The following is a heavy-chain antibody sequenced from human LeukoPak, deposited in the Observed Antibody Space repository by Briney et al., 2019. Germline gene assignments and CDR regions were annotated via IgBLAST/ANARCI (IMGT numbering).Heavy chain of an antibody. D-gene: IGHD3-10*01. Sequence: GGSLRLSCAASGFTFSTYAMTWGRQAPGKGLDWVAVISKDGNNKYYADSVKGRFTISRDNSKNTLYLQMNSLRAEDTALYYCAKTKPITVVSSSRTYYYYMDVWGKGTTVTVSS. J-gene: IGHJ6*03. CDR1: GFTFSTYA. V-gene: IGHV3-30*18. CDR2: ISKDGNNK. CDR3: AKTKPITVVSSSRTYYYYMDV.